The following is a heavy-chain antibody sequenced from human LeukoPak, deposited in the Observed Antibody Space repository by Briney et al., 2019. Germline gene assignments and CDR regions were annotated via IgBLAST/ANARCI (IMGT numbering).Heavy chain of an antibody. CDR1: GFTFSSHG. CDR3: ARREVGATLGD. CDR2: ISYDGSNK. V-gene: IGHV3-30*03. D-gene: IGHD1-26*01. Sequence: GGSLRLSCAASGFTFSSHGMHWVRQAPGKGLEWAAVISYDGSNKYYADSVKGRFTISRDNSKNTLYLQMSSLRAEDTAVYYCARREVGATLGDWGQGTLVTVSS. J-gene: IGHJ4*02.